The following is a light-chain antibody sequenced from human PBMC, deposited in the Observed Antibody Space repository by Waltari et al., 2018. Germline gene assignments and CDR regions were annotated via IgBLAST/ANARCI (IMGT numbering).Light chain of an antibody. CDR3: EQYYADPRT. J-gene: IGKJ1*01. CDR2: WGS. CDR1: QSVFYNSNKKDY. V-gene: IGKV4-1*01. Sequence: DFVMTQSPDSLSVSLGERATINCKSGQSVFYNSNKKDYLAWYQQRAGQPPKLLIYWGSVRASGVPDRVSGSGSGTDFTLTISDLQAEDLAVYYCEQYYADPRTFGQGTKVEVK.